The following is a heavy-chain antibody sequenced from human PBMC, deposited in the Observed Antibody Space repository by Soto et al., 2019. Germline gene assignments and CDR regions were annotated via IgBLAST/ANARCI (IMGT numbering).Heavy chain of an antibody. CDR1: GGTFSSYA. V-gene: IGHV1-69*01. CDR2: IIPIFGTA. CDR3: AIVVRITMGLHWFDP. D-gene: IGHD3-10*01. J-gene: IGHJ5*02. Sequence: QVQLVQSGAEVKKPGSSVKVSCKASGGTFSSYAISWVRQAPGQGPEWMGGIIPIFGTANYAQKFQGRVTITADEATSTAYMELSSLRSEDTAVYYCAIVVRITMGLHWFDPWGQGTLVTVSS.